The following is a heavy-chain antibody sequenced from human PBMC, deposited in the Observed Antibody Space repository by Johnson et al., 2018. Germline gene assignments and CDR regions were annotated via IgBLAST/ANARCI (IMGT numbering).Heavy chain of an antibody. CDR2: IYPRGTT. CDR1: GDSISSYY. CDR3: VRGHYCPTSIGQYNGMEG. Sequence: QVQLQESGPGLVKPSETLSLTCTISGDSISSYYWSWIRQAPGKGLEWIGYIYPRGTTSYNPSLESRITISMDTSPKTQIFLKLSSVTAADTAVYYCVRGHYCPTSIGQYNGMEGWGQGTMVIVSS. J-gene: IGHJ6*02. V-gene: IGHV4-59*01. D-gene: IGHD6-6*01.